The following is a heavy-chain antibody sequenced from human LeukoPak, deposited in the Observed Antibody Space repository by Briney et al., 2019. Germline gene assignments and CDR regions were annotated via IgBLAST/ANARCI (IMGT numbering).Heavy chain of an antibody. Sequence: GGSLRLSCVASGFTFDDYGISWVRHAPGKGLEWVSRIHWNSGSTRYADSVKGRFTISRDNAKNSLYLQMNSLRAEDTTVYYCARTAALRGYYYYMDVWGKGTTVTVSS. CDR1: GFTFDDYG. V-gene: IGHV3-20*04. D-gene: IGHD6-25*01. J-gene: IGHJ6*03. CDR2: IHWNSGST. CDR3: ARTAALRGYYYYMDV.